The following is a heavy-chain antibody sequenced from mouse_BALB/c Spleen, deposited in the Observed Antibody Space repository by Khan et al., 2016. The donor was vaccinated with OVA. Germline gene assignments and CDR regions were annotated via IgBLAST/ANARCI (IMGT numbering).Heavy chain of an antibody. D-gene: IGHD1-2*01. J-gene: IGHJ4*01. CDR1: GFTFSSFG. CDR3: ASPVITTAKGAMDY. V-gene: IGHV5-17*02. CDR2: ISRGSSTI. Sequence: EVELVESGGGLVQPGGSRKLSCAASGFTFSSFGMHWVRQAPEQGLEWVAYISRGSSTIYYADSVKGRFPISRANPKHTLFLQMTSLRSEVTAMYYCASPVITTAKGAMDYWGQGTSVTVSS.